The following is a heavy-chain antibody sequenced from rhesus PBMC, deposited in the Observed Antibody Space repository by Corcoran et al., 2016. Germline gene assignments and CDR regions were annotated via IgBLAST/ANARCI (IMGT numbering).Heavy chain of an antibody. Sequence: QVQLQESGPGLVKPSATLSLPCAVSVYSISSGYYWGWIRQPPGKGLDYIGYISGSSGSTYYNPSLKSRVTISKDTSKNQFSLKLSSVTAADTAVYYCARQGRGTSDYWGQGVLVTVSS. CDR1: VYSISSGYY. CDR3: ARQGRGTSDY. V-gene: IGHV4-99*01. CDR2: ISGSSGST. J-gene: IGHJ4*01. D-gene: IGHD2-21*01.